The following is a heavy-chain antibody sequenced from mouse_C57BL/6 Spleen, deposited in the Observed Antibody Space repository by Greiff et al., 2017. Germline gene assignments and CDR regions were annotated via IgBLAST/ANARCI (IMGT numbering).Heavy chain of an antibody. CDR1: GFYIKNTY. CDR3: AGAVTTPFDY. D-gene: IGHD2-2*01. V-gene: IGHV14-3*01. CDR2: IDPANGNT. J-gene: IGHJ2*02. Sequence: VQLQQSVAELVRPGASVTLSCTASGFYIKNTYMHWVKQKPEQGLEWIGRIDPANGNTKYAPNFPGKATITADTYSNTAYLQLSSLTSEDTAIYYCAGAVTTPFDYWGQGTSLTVSS.